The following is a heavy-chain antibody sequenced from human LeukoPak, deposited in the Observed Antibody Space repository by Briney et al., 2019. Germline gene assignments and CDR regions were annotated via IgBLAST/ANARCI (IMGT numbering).Heavy chain of an antibody. CDR3: ARGREEGYFDY. V-gene: IGHV4-34*01. Sequence: SETLSLTCTVSGGSISSYYWSWIRQPAGKRLEWIGEINHSGSTNYNPSLKSRVTISVDTSKNQFSLKLSSVTAADTAVYYCARGREEGYFDYWGQGTLVTVSS. CDR1: GGSISSYY. CDR2: INHSGST. J-gene: IGHJ4*02.